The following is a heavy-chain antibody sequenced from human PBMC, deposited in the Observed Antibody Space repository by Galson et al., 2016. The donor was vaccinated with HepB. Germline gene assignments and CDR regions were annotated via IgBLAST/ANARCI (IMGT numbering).Heavy chain of an antibody. J-gene: IGHJ4*02. V-gene: IGHV5-51*01. CDR3: GRLDSYIYGVFRN. CDR1: GYTFTNYW. Sequence: QSGAEVKKPGESLKISCKASGYTFTNYWIGWVRQMPGKGLEWMGIIYPGDSDTKYSPSFQGQVTISADESITTAYLQWGSLKASDSAMYYCGRLDSYIYGVFRNWGRGTLVTVSS. D-gene: IGHD2-8*01. CDR2: IYPGDSDT.